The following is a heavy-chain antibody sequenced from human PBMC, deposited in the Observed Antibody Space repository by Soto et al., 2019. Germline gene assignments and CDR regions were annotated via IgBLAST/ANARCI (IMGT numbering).Heavy chain of an antibody. CDR2: INHRGST. Sequence: QVQLQQWGAGLLKPSETLSLTCAVYGGSFSGYYWSWIRQPPGKGLEWIGEINHRGSTNYNPSLKRGVPNLVNTSKNQFSLKLNSVTGADPAVYYCARGSRVKIPAASGRDYFYQGLEVWGQGTAVTVPS. D-gene: IGHD6-25*01. V-gene: IGHV4-34*01. CDR1: GGSFSGYY. J-gene: IGHJ6*02. CDR3: ARGSRVKIPAASGRDYFYQGLEV.